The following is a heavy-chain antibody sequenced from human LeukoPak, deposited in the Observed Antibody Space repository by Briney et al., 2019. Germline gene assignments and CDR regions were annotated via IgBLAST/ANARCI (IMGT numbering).Heavy chain of an antibody. CDR1: GGSFSGYY. J-gene: IGHJ4*02. V-gene: IGHV4-34*01. D-gene: IGHD2-2*01. Sequence: SETLSLTCAVYGGSFSGYYWSWIRQPPGKGLEWIGEINHSGSTNYNPSLKSRVTISVDTSKNQFSLKLSSVTAADTAVYYCASSGHCSSTSCPADYWGQGTLVTVSS. CDR3: ASSGHCSSTSCPADY. CDR2: INHSGST.